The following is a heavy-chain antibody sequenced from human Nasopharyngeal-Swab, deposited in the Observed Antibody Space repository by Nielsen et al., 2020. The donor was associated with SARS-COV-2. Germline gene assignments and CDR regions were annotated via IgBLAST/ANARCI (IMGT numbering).Heavy chain of an antibody. Sequence: WIRQPPGKGLEWIGYIYYSGSTYYNPSLKSRVTISVDTSKNQFPLKLSSVTAADTAVYYCARAGRERVVITKFDYWGQGTLATVSS. J-gene: IGHJ4*02. CDR2: IYYSGST. D-gene: IGHD3-22*01. CDR3: ARAGRERVVITKFDY. V-gene: IGHV4-30-4*01.